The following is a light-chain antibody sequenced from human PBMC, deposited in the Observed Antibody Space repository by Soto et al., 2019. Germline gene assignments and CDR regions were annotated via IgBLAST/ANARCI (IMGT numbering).Light chain of an antibody. CDR3: QQYGRT. V-gene: IGKV3-20*01. CDR2: GAS. CDR1: QSVSSSY. Sequence: EIVLTQSPGTLSLSPGERATLSCRASQSVSSSYLAWYQQKPGQAPRLLIYGASSRATGIPDRFSGSGSGTDFTLNISRLEPEDFAVYYCQQYGRTFGQGTKLEIK. J-gene: IGKJ2*01.